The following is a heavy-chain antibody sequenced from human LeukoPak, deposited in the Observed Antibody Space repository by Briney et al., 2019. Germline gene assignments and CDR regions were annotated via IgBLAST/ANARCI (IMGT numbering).Heavy chain of an antibody. Sequence: SETLSLTCDVSGGSISSGLYSWSWIRQPLGKGLGWIGYIYYTGSTYYNPSLKSRVTISVDTSKNQFSLRLSSVTAADTAVYYCARLQYCSGTSCYWFDPWGQGTLVTVSS. D-gene: IGHD2-2*01. V-gene: IGHV4-30-2*01. CDR1: GGSISSGLYS. J-gene: IGHJ5*02. CDR3: ARLQYCSGTSCYWFDP. CDR2: IYYTGST.